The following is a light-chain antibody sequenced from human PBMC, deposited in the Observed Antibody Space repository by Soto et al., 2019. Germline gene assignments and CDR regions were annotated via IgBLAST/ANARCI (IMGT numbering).Light chain of an antibody. V-gene: IGKV3-15*01. Sequence: TQSPGTLSLSPGESATLSCRASQTVSITYLTWYQQKPGQAPRLLIYGASTRATGIPARFSGSGSGTEFTLTISSLQSEDFAVYYCQQYNNWPPTFGQGTKVDIK. CDR2: GAS. CDR1: QTVSITY. CDR3: QQYNNWPPT. J-gene: IGKJ1*01.